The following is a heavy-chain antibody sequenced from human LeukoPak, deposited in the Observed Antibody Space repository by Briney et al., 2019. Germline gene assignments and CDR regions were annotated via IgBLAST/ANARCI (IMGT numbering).Heavy chain of an antibody. Sequence: GASVKVSCKASGYTFTSYDINWVRQATGQGLEWMGWMNPNSGNTGYAQKFQGRVTTTRNTSISTAYMELRSLRSEDTAVYYCARGGYPGPASAFAIWGQGTMVTVSS. CDR1: GYTFTSYD. V-gene: IGHV1-8*01. J-gene: IGHJ3*02. CDR3: ARGGYPGPASAFAI. D-gene: IGHD6-13*01. CDR2: MNPNSGNT.